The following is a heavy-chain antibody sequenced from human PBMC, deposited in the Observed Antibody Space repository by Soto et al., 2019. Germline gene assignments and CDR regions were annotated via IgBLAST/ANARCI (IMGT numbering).Heavy chain of an antibody. V-gene: IGHV3-9*01. J-gene: IGHJ5*02. CDR3: AKGGSAALIAPSGRDNWFDP. Sequence: GGSLRLSCAASGFAFDDYVMHWVRQPPGRGLEWVSGITWNGGTIRYVDSVKGRFTISRDNAENSLYLQMNSLRPEDTAVYYCAKGGSAALIAPSGRDNWFDPWGQGTQVTVS. CDR1: GFAFDDYV. CDR2: ITWNGGTI. D-gene: IGHD6-13*01.